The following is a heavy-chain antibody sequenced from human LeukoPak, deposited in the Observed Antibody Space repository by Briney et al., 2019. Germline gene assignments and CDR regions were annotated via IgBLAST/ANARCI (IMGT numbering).Heavy chain of an antibody. CDR1: GFTFSSYS. J-gene: IGHJ4*02. Sequence: GGSLRLSCAASGFTFSSYSMNWVRQAPGKGLEWVSYISSSSSYTYYADSVKGRFTISRDNAKNSLYLQMNSLRAEDTAVYYCARDLLAVTTGGATYWGQGTLVTVSS. CDR3: ARDLLAVTTGGATY. D-gene: IGHD4-17*01. CDR2: ISSSSSYT. V-gene: IGHV3-21*05.